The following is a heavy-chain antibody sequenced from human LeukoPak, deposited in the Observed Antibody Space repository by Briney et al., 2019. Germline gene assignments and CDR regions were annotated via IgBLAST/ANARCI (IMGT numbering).Heavy chain of an antibody. V-gene: IGHV4-59*03. CDR1: GGSISSYY. Sequence: SETLSLTCTVSGGSISSYYWSWIRQPPGKGLEWIGYIYYSGSTNYNPSLKSRVTISVDTSKNQFSLKLSSVTAADTAVYYCACPQQWLEQNWLDPWGQGTLVTVSS. CDR2: IYYSGST. CDR3: ACPQQWLEQNWLDP. D-gene: IGHD6-19*01. J-gene: IGHJ5*02.